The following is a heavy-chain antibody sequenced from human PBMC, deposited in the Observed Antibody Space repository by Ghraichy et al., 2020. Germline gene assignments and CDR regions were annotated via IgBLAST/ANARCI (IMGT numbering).Heavy chain of an antibody. D-gene: IGHD1-7*01. CDR2: INVATGNT. V-gene: IGHV1-3*01. J-gene: IGHJ4*02. CDR1: GGNFRSYG. Sequence: ASVKVSCKPSGGNFRSYGYHWVRQARGQGLEWMGWINVATGNTKYSQKFQGRVTLTSDTSVSTAYMDLSSLRFEDTAVYYCARVLGSVTGTAEDYWGQGTLVTVSS. CDR3: ARVLGSVTGTAEDY.